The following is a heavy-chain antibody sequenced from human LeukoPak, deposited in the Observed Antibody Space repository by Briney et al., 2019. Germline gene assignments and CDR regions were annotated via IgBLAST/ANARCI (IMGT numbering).Heavy chain of an antibody. CDR1: GFIVSNND. V-gene: IGHV3-53*01. CDR3: ARGCFYDRSPYCPFDY. Sequence: GGSLRLSCAASGFIVSNNDMSWVRQAPGKGLEWVSLIYSGGRTYYADSVKGRFTISRDNSKNTLCLQMNSLRGEDTAVYYCARGCFYDRSPYCPFDYWGQGTLVTVSS. D-gene: IGHD3-22*01. CDR2: IYSGGRT. J-gene: IGHJ4*02.